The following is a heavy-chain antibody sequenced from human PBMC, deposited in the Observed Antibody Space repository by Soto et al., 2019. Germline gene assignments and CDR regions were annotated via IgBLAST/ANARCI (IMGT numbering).Heavy chain of an antibody. J-gene: IGHJ6*03. D-gene: IGHD4-17*01. Sequence: EVQLLESGGGWVQPGGSLRLSCAASGFTFSSYAMSWVRQAPGKGLEWVSAISGSGGSTYYADSVKVRFTISRDNSKNTLYLQMNSLRAEDTAVYYCAKDLIGLHYYYMDVWGKGTTVTVSS. CDR1: GFTFSSYA. V-gene: IGHV3-23*01. CDR2: ISGSGGST. CDR3: AKDLIGLHYYYMDV.